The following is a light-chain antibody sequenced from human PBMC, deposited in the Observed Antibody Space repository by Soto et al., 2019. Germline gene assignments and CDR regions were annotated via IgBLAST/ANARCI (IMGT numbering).Light chain of an antibody. CDR3: QQYNTWPPWT. CDR2: VAS. CDR1: QSVSSN. Sequence: EIVMTQSPATLSVSPGERATLSCRASQSVSSNLAWYQQKPGQAPRLLIYVASTRATGIPARFSGSGSGTEFPLPISSLQSEDFAVYYCQQYNTWPPWTFGQGTKV. J-gene: IGKJ1*01. V-gene: IGKV3-15*01.